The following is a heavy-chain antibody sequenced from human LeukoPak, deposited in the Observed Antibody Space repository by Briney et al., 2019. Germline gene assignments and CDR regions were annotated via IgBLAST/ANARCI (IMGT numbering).Heavy chain of an antibody. Sequence: PGGSLRLSCAASGFTVSSNYMSWVRQAPGKGLEWVSVIYSGGSTHYADSVKGRFTISRDISKNTLYLQMNTLRVEDTAVYYCAKDTTLRTSYHGFFDYWGQGTLVTVSS. D-gene: IGHD1-26*01. CDR2: IYSGGST. J-gene: IGHJ4*02. V-gene: IGHV3-53*01. CDR3: AKDTTLRTSYHGFFDY. CDR1: GFTVSSNY.